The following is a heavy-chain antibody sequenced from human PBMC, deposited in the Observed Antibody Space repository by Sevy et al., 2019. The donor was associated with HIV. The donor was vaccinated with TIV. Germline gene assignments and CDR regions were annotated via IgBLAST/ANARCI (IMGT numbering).Heavy chain of an antibody. CDR1: GFTFSSYS. V-gene: IGHV3-30-3*01. D-gene: IGHD1-1*01. J-gene: IGHJ1*01. CDR3: ALERLSSDVAEYFQN. Sequence: GGSLRLSCATSGFTFSSYSMHWVRQAPGKELEWVATISYDGINKHCADSVKGRFTISRDNFKNSLSLQMNSLRAEDTAVYFCALERLSSDVAEYFQNWGQGTLVTVSS. CDR2: ISYDGINK.